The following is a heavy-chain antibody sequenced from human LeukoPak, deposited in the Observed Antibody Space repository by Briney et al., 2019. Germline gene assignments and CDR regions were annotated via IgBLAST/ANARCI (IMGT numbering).Heavy chain of an antibody. V-gene: IGHV1-18*01. CDR3: ARDTRGNWNYEGAGDY. Sequence: ASVKVSCKASGYTFTSYGISWVRQAPGQGLEWMGWISAYNGNTNYAQKLQGRVTMTTDTSTSTAYMELRSLRSDDTAVYYCARDTRGNWNYEGAGDYWGQGTLVTVSS. J-gene: IGHJ4*02. D-gene: IGHD1-7*01. CDR2: ISAYNGNT. CDR1: GYTFTSYG.